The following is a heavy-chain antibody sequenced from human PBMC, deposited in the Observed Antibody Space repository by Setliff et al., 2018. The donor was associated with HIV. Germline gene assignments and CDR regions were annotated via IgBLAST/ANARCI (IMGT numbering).Heavy chain of an antibody. J-gene: IGHJ3*02. CDR2: ISYDGSNK. Sequence: GGSLRLSCAASGFTFDEYTMHWVRQAPGKGLEWVAVISYDGSNKYYADSVKGRFTISRDNSKNTLYLQMNSLRAEDTAVYYCARLRGLGAFDIWGQGTMVTVSS. CDR3: ARLRGLGAFDI. V-gene: IGHV3-30*04. CDR1: GFTFDEYT. D-gene: IGHD3-10*01.